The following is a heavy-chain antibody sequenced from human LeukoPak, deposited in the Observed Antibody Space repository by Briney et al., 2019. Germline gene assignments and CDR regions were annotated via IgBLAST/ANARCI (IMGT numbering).Heavy chain of an antibody. Sequence: ASVKVSCKASGYTFNGYYIHWVRQAPGQGLEWMGWINSNSGGTNYAQKFQGRVTMTRDTSISTAYMELSRLRSDDTAVYYCARGSAGLGYCTNGVCYEPPFGYWGQGTLVTVSS. J-gene: IGHJ4*02. CDR1: GYTFNGYY. CDR3: ARGSAGLGYCTNGVCYEPPFGY. V-gene: IGHV1-2*02. CDR2: INSNSGGT. D-gene: IGHD2-8*01.